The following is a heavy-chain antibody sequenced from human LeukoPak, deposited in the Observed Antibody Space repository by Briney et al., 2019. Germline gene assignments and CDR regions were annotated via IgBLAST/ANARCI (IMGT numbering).Heavy chain of an antibody. CDR1: GYTFTGYY. V-gene: IGHV1-2*02. J-gene: IGHJ3*02. D-gene: IGHD3-22*01. CDR3: AADVRTTYYYDSSAVGI. Sequence: ASVKVSCKASGYTFTGYYMHWVRQAPGQGLEWMGWINPNSGGTNYAQKFQGRVTIARDMSTSTAYMELSSLRSEDTAVYYCAADVRTTYYYDSSAVGIWGQGTMVTVSS. CDR2: INPNSGGT.